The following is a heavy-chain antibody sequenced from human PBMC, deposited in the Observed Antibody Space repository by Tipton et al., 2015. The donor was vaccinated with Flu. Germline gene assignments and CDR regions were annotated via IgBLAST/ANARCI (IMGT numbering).Heavy chain of an antibody. CDR1: GGSISGYY. CDR2: IYSTGST. Sequence: TLSLTCSVSGGSISGYYWSWIRQTPGKGLEWIGYIYSTGSTKYNPSLKSRVTISVDTSKSQFSLRLTSVTAADTAVYYCTRLSYYDVDLKNFYFDYWGQGALVTVSS. V-gene: IGHV4-59*08. D-gene: IGHD3-10*02. CDR3: TRLSYYDVDLKNFYFDY. J-gene: IGHJ4*02.